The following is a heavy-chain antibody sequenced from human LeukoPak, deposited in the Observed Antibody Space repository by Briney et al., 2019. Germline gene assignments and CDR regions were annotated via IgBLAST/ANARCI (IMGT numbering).Heavy chain of an antibody. J-gene: IGHJ4*02. V-gene: IGHV1-69*04. CDR3: AREIDGFNIYIDY. CDR1: GGTFSSYA. CDR2: IIPIFGIA. D-gene: IGHD5-24*01. Sequence: WASVKVSCKASGGTFSSYAISWVRQAPGQGLEWMGRIIPIFGIANYAQKFQGRVTITADKSTSTAYMELSSLRSEDTAVYYCAREIDGFNIYIDYWGQGTLVTVSS.